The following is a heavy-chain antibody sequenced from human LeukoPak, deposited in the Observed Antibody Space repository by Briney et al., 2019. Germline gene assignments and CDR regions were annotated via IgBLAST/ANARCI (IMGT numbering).Heavy chain of an antibody. CDR3: ARDGYSSSLDAFDI. J-gene: IGHJ3*02. CDR1: GGTFSSYA. Sequence: SVKVSCKASGGTFSSYAISWVRQAPGQGLEWIGGIIPIFGTANYAQKFQGRVTITADESTNTAYMELSSLRSEDTAVYYCARDGYSSSLDAFDIWGQGTMVTVSS. CDR2: IIPIFGTA. V-gene: IGHV1-69*13. D-gene: IGHD6-13*01.